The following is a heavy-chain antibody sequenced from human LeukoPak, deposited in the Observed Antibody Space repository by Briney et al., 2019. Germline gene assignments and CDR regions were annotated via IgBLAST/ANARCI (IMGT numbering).Heavy chain of an antibody. D-gene: IGHD6-13*01. J-gene: IGHJ4*02. CDR3: ARDRYSSRYHYFDY. V-gene: IGHV4-30-2*01. Sequence: SETLSLTCTVSGGSISSGGYYWSWIRQPPGKGLEWIGYIYHSGSTYYNPSLKSRVTISVDRSKNQFSRKLSSVTAADTAVYYCARDRYSSRYHYFDYWGQGTLVTVSS. CDR2: IYHSGST. CDR1: GGSISSGGYY.